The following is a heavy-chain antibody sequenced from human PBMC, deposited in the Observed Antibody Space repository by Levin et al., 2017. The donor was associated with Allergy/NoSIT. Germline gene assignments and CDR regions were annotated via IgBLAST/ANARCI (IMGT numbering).Heavy chain of an antibody. CDR2: LSSSSAKT. J-gene: IGHJ2*01. Sequence: GESLRISCRDSGFTFTRSAMTWVRQAPGKGLDWVSSLSSSSAKTFYADSVKGRFTISRDNSTSTLNLQMNSLRAEDTGVYYCARGPMYEHDSRGCSFNWYFDLWGRGTQVTVSS. V-gene: IGHV3-23*01. CDR3: ARGPMYEHDSRGCSFNWYFDL. CDR1: GFTFTRSA. D-gene: IGHD3-22*01.